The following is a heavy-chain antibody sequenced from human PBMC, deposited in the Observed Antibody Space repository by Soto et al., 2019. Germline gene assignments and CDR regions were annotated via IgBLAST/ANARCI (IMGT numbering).Heavy chain of an antibody. J-gene: IGHJ5*02. CDR2: IYHSGST. Sequence: SETLSLTCAVSGGSISSSNWWSWVRQPPGKGLEWIGEIYHSGSTNYNPSLKSRVTISVDTSKNQFSLKLSSVTAADTAVYYCARHAYSNYEGTRNNWFDPWGQGTLVTVSS. CDR1: GGSISSSNW. CDR3: ARHAYSNYEGTRNNWFDP. V-gene: IGHV4-4*02. D-gene: IGHD4-4*01.